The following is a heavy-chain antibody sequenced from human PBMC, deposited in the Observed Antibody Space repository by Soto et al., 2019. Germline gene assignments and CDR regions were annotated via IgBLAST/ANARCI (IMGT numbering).Heavy chain of an antibody. CDR1: GYTFTNYG. V-gene: IGHV1-18*01. CDR2: LNTYNGNT. J-gene: IGHJ4*02. Sequence: QIQLVQSEGEVRQPGASVKVSCKTSGYTFTNYGVTWVRQAPGQGLEWMGWLNTYNGNTKYAQKLQGRVTMTTDTSTSTAYVELRSISSDDTAVYYCARAKNPPESDFWGQGTLVTVSS. CDR3: ARAKNPPESDF.